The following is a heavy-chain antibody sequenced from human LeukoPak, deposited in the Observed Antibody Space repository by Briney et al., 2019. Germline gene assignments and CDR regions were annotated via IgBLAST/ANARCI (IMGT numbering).Heavy chain of an antibody. CDR2: VNHSGST. J-gene: IGHJ5*02. Sequence: PSETLSLTCAVYGGSFSGYYWSWIRQPPGKGLEWIGEVNHSGSTNYNPSLKSRVTISVDTSKNQFSLKLSPVTAADTAVYYCARGHYCSSTSCLNWFDPWGQGTLVTVSS. D-gene: IGHD2-2*01. V-gene: IGHV4-34*01. CDR3: ARGHYCSSTSCLNWFDP. CDR1: GGSFSGYY.